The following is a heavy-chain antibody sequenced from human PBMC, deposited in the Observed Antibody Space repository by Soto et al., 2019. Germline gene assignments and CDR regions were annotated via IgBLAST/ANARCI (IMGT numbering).Heavy chain of an antibody. V-gene: IGHV3-23*01. CDR2: ISGSGGST. Sequence: GGSLRLSCAASGFTFSSYAMSWVRQAPGKGLEWVSAISGSGGSTYYADSVKGRFTISRDNSKNTLYLQMNSLRAEDTAVYYCAKPEVGYCSSTSCPSYWGQGTLVTVSS. D-gene: IGHD2-2*01. CDR1: GFTFSSYA. J-gene: IGHJ4*02. CDR3: AKPEVGYCSSTSCPSY.